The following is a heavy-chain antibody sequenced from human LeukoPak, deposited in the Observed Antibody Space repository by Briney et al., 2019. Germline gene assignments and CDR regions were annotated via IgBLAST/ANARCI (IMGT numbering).Heavy chain of an antibody. V-gene: IGHV4-59*01. D-gene: IGHD1-1*01. CDR2: MYYSGST. CDR1: GGSISSYY. J-gene: IGHJ6*03. Sequence: SETLSLTCTVSGGSISSYYWSWIRQPPGKGLEWIGYMYYSGSTNYNPSLKSRVTISAETSKNQFSLKLSSVTAADTAVYYCARVSWFPGTSYYYMDVWGKGTTVTVSS. CDR3: ARVSWFPGTSYYYMDV.